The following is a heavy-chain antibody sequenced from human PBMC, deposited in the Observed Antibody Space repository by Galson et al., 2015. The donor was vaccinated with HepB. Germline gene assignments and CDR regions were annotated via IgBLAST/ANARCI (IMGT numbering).Heavy chain of an antibody. CDR1: GYTFTSYY. J-gene: IGHJ6*03. CDR2: INPSGGST. D-gene: IGHD6-13*01. Sequence: SVKVSCKASGYTFTSYYMHWVRQAPGQGLEWMGIINPSGGSTSYAQKFQGRVTMTRDTSTSTVYMELSSLRSEDTAVYYCARGPSSSWYVGLFYYYMDVWGKGTTVTVSS. CDR3: ARGPSSSWYVGLFYYYMDV. V-gene: IGHV1-46*01.